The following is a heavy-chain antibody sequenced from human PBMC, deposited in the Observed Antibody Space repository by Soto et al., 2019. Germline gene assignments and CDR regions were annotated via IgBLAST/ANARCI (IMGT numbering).Heavy chain of an antibody. CDR2: ISVSGDRT. J-gene: IGHJ4*02. Sequence: AGGSLRLSCAGSGFTFSSYGMSWVRQAPGKGLEWVSGISVSGDRTYYADSVKGRFTISRDDSKNTLYLQMNSLRAEDTAVYYCAKGIPYYDSSGYFDYWGQGTLVTVSS. CDR3: AKGIPYYDSSGYFDY. V-gene: IGHV3-23*01. CDR1: GFTFSSYG. D-gene: IGHD3-22*01.